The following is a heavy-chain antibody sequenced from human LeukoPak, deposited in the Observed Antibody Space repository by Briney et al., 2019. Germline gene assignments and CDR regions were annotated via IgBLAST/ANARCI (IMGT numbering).Heavy chain of an antibody. Sequence: GGSLRLSCAASGFTFSNYGMHWVRQAPGKGLEWVANIKHDGSETNYVDSVEGRFTISRDNAKNSLHLQMNSLRVEDTAVYYCAKNGGPHGMDVWGQGTTVTVSS. CDR2: IKHDGSET. V-gene: IGHV3-7*02. CDR1: GFTFSNYG. CDR3: AKNGGPHGMDV. J-gene: IGHJ6*02. D-gene: IGHD3-16*01.